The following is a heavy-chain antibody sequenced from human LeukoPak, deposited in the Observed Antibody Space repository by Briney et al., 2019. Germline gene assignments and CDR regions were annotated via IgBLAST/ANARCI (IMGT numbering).Heavy chain of an antibody. CDR1: GYTFTRSW. CDR3: ARLFPGGQCLDRGTDH. J-gene: IGHJ4*02. D-gene: IGHD6-19*01. CDR2: IYPGDSDT. Sequence: PGESLKISCKASGYTFTRSWIGWVRQMPGKGLESMGIIYPGDSDTRYSPSFQGQVTISADKSINTAYLQWTSLKASDTAMYYCARLFPGGQCLDRGTDHWGQGTLVTVSS. V-gene: IGHV5-51*01.